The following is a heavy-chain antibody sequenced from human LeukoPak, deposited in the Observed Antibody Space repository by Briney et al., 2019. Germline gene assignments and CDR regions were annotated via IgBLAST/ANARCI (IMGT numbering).Heavy chain of an antibody. Sequence: GGSLRLSCAASGFTFSNAWMSWVSQAPGKGREWVGRIKSKTDGGTTDYAAPVKGRFTISRDDSKNTLYLQMNSLKTEDTAVYYCTATMVRGAPDYWGQGTLVTVSS. CDR2: IKSKTDGGTT. D-gene: IGHD3-10*01. V-gene: IGHV3-15*01. J-gene: IGHJ4*02. CDR3: TATMVRGAPDY. CDR1: GFTFSNAW.